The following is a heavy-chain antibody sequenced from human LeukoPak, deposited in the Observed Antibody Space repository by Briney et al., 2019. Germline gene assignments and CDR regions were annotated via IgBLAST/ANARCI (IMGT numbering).Heavy chain of an antibody. CDR3: ARDLQKSGEYWALDY. D-gene: IGHD2/OR15-2a*01. V-gene: IGHV1-2*02. CDR2: INPNSGGT. Sequence: GASVKVSCKASGYTFTGYYTHWVRQAPGQGLEWMGWINPNSGGTNYAQNFQGRVTTTRDTSISTAYMELSRLRFDDTAVYYCARDLQKSGEYWALDYWGQGTLVTVSS. J-gene: IGHJ4*02. CDR1: GYTFTGYY.